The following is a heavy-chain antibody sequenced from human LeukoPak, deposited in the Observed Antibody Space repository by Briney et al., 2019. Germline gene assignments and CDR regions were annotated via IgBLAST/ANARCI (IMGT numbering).Heavy chain of an antibody. Sequence: SETLSLTCTVSGYSISSGYYWGWIRQPPGKGLEWIGSIYHSGSTYYNPSLKSRVTISVDTSKNQFSLKLSSVTAADTAVYYCGQAVAGYRTYHYYYYMDVWGKGTTVTVSS. CDR1: GYSISSGYY. CDR2: IYHSGST. D-gene: IGHD6-19*01. V-gene: IGHV4-38-2*02. CDR3: GQAVAGYRTYHYYYYMDV. J-gene: IGHJ6*03.